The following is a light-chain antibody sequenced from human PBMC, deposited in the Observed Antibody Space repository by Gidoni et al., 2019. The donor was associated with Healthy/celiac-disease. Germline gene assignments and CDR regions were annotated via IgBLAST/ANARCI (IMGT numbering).Light chain of an antibody. CDR1: QSVSSSY. CDR2: GAS. V-gene: IGKV3-20*01. CDR3: QQYGSSLVFT. J-gene: IGKJ3*01. Sequence: EIVLTQSPGTLSLSPGERATLPCRASQSVSSSYLAWYQQKPGQAPRLLIYGASSRAPGIPDRFSGSGSGTDFTLPISSLEPEDFAVYYCQQYGSSLVFTFGPGTKVDIK.